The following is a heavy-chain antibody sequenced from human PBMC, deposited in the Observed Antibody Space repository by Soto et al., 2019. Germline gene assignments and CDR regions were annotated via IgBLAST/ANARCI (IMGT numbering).Heavy chain of an antibody. V-gene: IGHV6-1*01. J-gene: IGHJ5*02. CDR3: AKGDNLGPKTGYAFDP. Sequence: WVRQSPSRGLEWLGRTYSRSKWYNDYAVSVKSRIIINPDTSKNQFSLQLNSVTPEDTAVYYCAKGDNLGPKTGYAFDPWGQGILVTVSS. CDR2: TYSRSKWYN. D-gene: IGHD5-12*01.